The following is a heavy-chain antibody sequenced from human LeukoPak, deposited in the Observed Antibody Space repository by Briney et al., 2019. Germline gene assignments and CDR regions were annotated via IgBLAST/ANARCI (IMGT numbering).Heavy chain of an antibody. CDR3: ARGGGYYDSNGYYVR. Sequence: GGSLRLSCAASGFTVRSNFMTWVRQAPGEGLEWVSVIYSGGNTYYTDSVKGRFTISRDNAKNSLYLQMNSLRAEDTAVYYCARGGGYYDSNGYYVRWGQGTLVTVSS. CDR2: IYSGGNT. J-gene: IGHJ4*02. CDR1: GFTVRSNF. V-gene: IGHV3-53*01. D-gene: IGHD3-22*01.